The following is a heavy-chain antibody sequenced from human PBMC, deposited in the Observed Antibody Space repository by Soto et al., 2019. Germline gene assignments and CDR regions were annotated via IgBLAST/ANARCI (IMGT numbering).Heavy chain of an antibody. CDR2: ISAYNGNT. Sequence: ASVKVSCKASGYTFTSYAMHWVRQAPGQRLEWMGWISAYNGNTNYAQKLQGRVTMTTDTSTSTAYMELRSLRSDDTAVYYCARSDYDILTGPNDYYYYGMDVWGQGTTVTVSS. CDR3: ARSDYDILTGPNDYYYYGMDV. CDR1: GYTFTSYA. V-gene: IGHV1-18*01. D-gene: IGHD3-9*01. J-gene: IGHJ6*02.